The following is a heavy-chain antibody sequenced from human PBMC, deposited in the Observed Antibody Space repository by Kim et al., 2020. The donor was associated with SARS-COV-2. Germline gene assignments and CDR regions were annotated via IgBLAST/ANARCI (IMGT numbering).Heavy chain of an antibody. CDR3: ARGPAYDYVWGSYRFDGGY. Sequence: GGSLRLSCAASGFTFSSYSMNWVRQAPGKGLEWVSYISSSSSTIYYADSVKGRFTISRDNAKNSLYLQMNSLRDEDTAVYYCARGPAYDYVWGSYRFDGGYWGQGTLVTVSS. D-gene: IGHD3-16*02. CDR2: ISSSSSTI. CDR1: GFTFSSYS. V-gene: IGHV3-48*02. J-gene: IGHJ4*02.